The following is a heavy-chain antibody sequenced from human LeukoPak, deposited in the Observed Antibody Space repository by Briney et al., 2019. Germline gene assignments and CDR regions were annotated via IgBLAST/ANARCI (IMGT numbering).Heavy chain of an antibody. Sequence: PSETLSLTCAVYGGSFSGYYWSWIRQPPGKGLEWIGYIYYSGSTNYNPSLKSRVTISVDTSKNQFSLKLSSVTAADTAVYYCAAGEGTFDYWGQGTLVTVSS. CDR3: AAGEGTFDY. CDR1: GGSFSGYY. J-gene: IGHJ4*02. V-gene: IGHV4-59*01. CDR2: IYYSGST. D-gene: IGHD3-10*01.